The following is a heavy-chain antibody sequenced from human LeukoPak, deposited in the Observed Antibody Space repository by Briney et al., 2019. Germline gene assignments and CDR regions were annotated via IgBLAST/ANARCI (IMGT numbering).Heavy chain of an antibody. J-gene: IGHJ5*02. D-gene: IGHD3-10*01. CDR2: ISGSGGST. V-gene: IGHV3-23*01. CDR3: ARDRYYYGSGSYYP. CDR1: GFTFSSYG. Sequence: GGSLRLSCAASGFTFSSYGMSWVRQAPGRGLEWVSAISGSGGSTYYADSVKGRFTISRDNSKNTLYLQMNSLRAEDTALYYCARDRYYYGSGSYYPWGQGTLVTVSS.